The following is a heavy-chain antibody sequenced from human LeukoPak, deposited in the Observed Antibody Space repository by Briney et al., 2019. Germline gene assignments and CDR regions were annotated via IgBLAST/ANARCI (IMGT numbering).Heavy chain of an antibody. J-gene: IGHJ4*02. CDR2: ISSGGSHI. CDR1: EFTFRNYN. V-gene: IGHV3-48*02. D-gene: IGHD6-19*01. CDR3: ARVHGSGWYGDY. Sequence: QTGGSLRLSCAASEFTFRNYNMKWVRQAPGKGLGWVSYISSGGSHIEYADSVKGRFTISRDNTMNSLYLQMNSLRDADTAVYYCARVHGSGWYGDYWGQGSLVTVSS.